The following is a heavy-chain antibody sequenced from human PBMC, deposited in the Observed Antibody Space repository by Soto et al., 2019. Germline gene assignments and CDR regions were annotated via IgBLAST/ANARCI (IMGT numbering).Heavy chain of an antibody. V-gene: IGHV4-34*01. CDR3: ASLYYYGSGRLGHYYYGMDV. Sequence: SETLSLTCAVYGGSFSGYYWSWIRQPPGKGLEWIGEINHSGSTNYNPSLKSRVTISVDTSKNQFSLKLSSVTAADTAVYYCASLYYYGSGRLGHYYYGMDVWGQGTTVTVSS. CDR2: INHSGST. J-gene: IGHJ6*02. CDR1: GGSFSGYY. D-gene: IGHD3-10*01.